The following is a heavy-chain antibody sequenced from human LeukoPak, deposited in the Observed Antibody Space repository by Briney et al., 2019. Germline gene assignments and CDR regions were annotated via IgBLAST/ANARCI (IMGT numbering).Heavy chain of an antibody. J-gene: IGHJ6*02. D-gene: IGHD2-15*01. Sequence: SQTLSLTCTVSGGSISSGSYYWSWIGQPAGTGLEWIGRIYTSGSTNYNPSLKSRVTISVDTSKNQFSLKLSSVTAADTAVYYCARDQERFTKLLRPYYYYGMDVWGQGTTVTVSS. V-gene: IGHV4-61*02. CDR1: GGSISSGSYY. CDR2: IYTSGST. CDR3: ARDQERFTKLLRPYYYYGMDV.